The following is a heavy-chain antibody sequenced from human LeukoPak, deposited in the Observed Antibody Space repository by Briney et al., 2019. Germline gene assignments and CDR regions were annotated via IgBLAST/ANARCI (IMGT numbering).Heavy chain of an antibody. CDR3: ARQIVGSSWNYYYSYMDV. CDR2: VFHSGNA. D-gene: IGHD1-1*01. Sequence: SETLSLTCSVSGGSISSSLYHWGRLRQPPGKGLEWIGNVFHSGNAYYSPSLQSRVAISADMSNNQFSLKLTSVTAGDTAVYYCARQIVGSSWNYYYSYMDVWGKGTSVTVSS. J-gene: IGHJ6*03. CDR1: GGSISSSLYH. V-gene: IGHV4-39*01.